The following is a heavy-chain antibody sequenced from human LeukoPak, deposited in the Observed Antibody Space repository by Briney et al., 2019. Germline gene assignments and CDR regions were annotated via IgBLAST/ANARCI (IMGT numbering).Heavy chain of an antibody. J-gene: IGHJ4*02. CDR1: GFTFTGYY. CDR2: INLNTGDT. Sequence: GASLKVSCKASGFTFTGYYMHWVRQAPGHGLEWMGWINLNTGDTDYAPKFQGRVTMTRDTSITPAYMELSRLRDDDPAVYYCAKDHPALDYWGRGTLVTVAS. V-gene: IGHV1-2*02. CDR3: AKDHPALDY.